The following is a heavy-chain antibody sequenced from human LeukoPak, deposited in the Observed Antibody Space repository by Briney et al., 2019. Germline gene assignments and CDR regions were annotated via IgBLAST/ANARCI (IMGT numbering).Heavy chain of an antibody. CDR3: ARTPIAVAVYVVDP. J-gene: IGHJ5*02. V-gene: IGHV1-2*02. CDR1: GYTFTGYY. Sequence: VASVKVSCKASGYTFTGYYMHWVRQAPGQGLEWMGWINPNSGGTNYAQKFQGRVTMTRDTSISTACMELSRLRSDDTAVYYCARTPIAVAVYVVDPWGQGTLVTVSS. D-gene: IGHD6-19*01. CDR2: INPNSGGT.